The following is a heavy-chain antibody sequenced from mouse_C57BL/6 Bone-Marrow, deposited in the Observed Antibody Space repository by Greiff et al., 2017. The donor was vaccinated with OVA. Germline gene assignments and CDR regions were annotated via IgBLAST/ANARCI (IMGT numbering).Heavy chain of an antibody. V-gene: IGHV1-74*01. J-gene: IGHJ2*01. CDR3: ASSNRDY. D-gene: IGHD1-3*01. CDR2: IHPSDSDT. Sequence: QVQLQQPGAELVKPGASVKVSCTASGFTFTSYWMHWVKQRPGQGLEWIGRIHPSDSDTNYNQKFKGKATLTADKSSNTAYLQLSSLTSEDSAVYYCASSNRDYWGQGTTLTVSS. CDR1: GFTFTSYW.